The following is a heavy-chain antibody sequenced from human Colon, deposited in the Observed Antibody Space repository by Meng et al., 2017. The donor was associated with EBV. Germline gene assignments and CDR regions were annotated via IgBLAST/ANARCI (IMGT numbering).Heavy chain of an antibody. CDR3: ARDRGGLGAFDY. Sequence: QVQLQTSGPCLVKPSKTLSLTCTGSGGSISSGDYYWSWIRQPPGKGLEWIGYIYYSGSTYYNPSLKSRVTISVDTSKNQFSLKLSSVTAADTAVYYCARDRGGLGAFDYWGQGTLVTVSS. CDR1: GGSISSGDYY. D-gene: IGHD5-12*01. J-gene: IGHJ4*02. CDR2: IYYSGST. V-gene: IGHV4-30-4*01.